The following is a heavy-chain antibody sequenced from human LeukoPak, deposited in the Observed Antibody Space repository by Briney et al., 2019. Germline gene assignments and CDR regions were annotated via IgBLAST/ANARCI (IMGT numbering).Heavy chain of an antibody. CDR1: GFTFSNAW. CDR2: IKSKTDGGTT. J-gene: IGHJ4*02. Sequence: GGSLRLSCAASGFTFSNAWMSWVRQAPGKGLEWVGRIKSKTDGGTTDYAAPVKGRFTISRDDSKNTLYLQMNSLKTEDTAVYYCTTAFGYCSSTSCSEWFDYWGQGTLVTVSS. D-gene: IGHD2-2*03. V-gene: IGHV3-15*01. CDR3: TTAFGYCSSTSCSEWFDY.